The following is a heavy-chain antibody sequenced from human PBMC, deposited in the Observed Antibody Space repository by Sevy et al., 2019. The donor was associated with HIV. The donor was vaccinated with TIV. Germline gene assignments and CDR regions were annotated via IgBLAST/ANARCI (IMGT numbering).Heavy chain of an antibody. V-gene: IGHV3-7*03. CDR2: IKQDGSEK. Sequence: GGSLRLSCAASGFTFSSYWMSWVRQAPGKGLEWVANIKQDGSEKYYVDSVKGRFTISRNNAKNSLYLQMNGLRAEDTAVYYCARGKGSSSSGFDYWGQGTLVTVSS. CDR3: ARGKGSSSSGFDY. D-gene: IGHD6-6*01. CDR1: GFTFSSYW. J-gene: IGHJ4*02.